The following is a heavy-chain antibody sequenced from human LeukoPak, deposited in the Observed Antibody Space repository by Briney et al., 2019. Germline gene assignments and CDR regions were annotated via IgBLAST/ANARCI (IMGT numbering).Heavy chain of an antibody. J-gene: IGHJ4*02. CDR2: IYYTGNT. D-gene: IGHD6-13*01. Sequence: WETLAVPRTVFGDSISSYCCTWIRQPPGKGLEWIGYIYYTGNTNYNPSLKSRVTISVDTSKNHFSLKLSVVTAADTAVYYCARALYSSNWYYFDYWGQGALVTVSS. CDR3: ARALYSSNWYYFDY. CDR1: GDSISSYC. V-gene: IGHV4-59*08.